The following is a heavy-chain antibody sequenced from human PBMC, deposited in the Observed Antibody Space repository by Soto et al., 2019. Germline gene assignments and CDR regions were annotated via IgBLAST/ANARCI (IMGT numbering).Heavy chain of an antibody. D-gene: IGHD6-13*01. Sequence: ASVKVSCKASGYTYTSYYMHWVRQAPGQGLEWMGIINPSGGSTSYAQKFQGRVTMTRDTSTSTVYMELSSLRSEDTAVYYCALRSSSWGYYYYSGMDVWGQGTTVTVSS. CDR1: GYTYTSYY. CDR2: INPSGGST. V-gene: IGHV1-46*01. CDR3: ALRSSSWGYYYYSGMDV. J-gene: IGHJ6*02.